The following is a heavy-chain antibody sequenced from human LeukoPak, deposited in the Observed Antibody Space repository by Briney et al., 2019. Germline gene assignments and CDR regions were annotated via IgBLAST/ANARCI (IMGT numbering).Heavy chain of an antibody. CDR2: IYYSGGT. CDR1: GGSITNYF. Sequence: SETLSLTCTVSGGSITNYFWTWIRQPPGKGLEWIGYIYYSGGTDYNPSLKSRVTISVDTSKNQFSLKLSSVTAADTAVYYCARALSDRGFNSGVSFLGIFDYWGQGTLATASS. CDR3: ARALSDRGFNSGVSFLGIFDY. V-gene: IGHV4-59*01. D-gene: IGHD1-1*01. J-gene: IGHJ4*02.